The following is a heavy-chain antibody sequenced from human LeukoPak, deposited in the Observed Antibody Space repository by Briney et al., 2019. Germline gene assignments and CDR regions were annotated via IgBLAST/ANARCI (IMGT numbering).Heavy chain of an antibody. D-gene: IGHD3-9*01. CDR1: GFTFSSYG. CDR3: AKGVHYDILTGYYGIDY. Sequence: GRSLRLSCAASGFTFSSYGMHWVRQAPGKGLEWVAVISYDGSNKYYADSVKGRFTSPRDNSKNTLYLQMNSLRAEDTAVYYCAKGVHYDILTGYYGIDYWGQGTLVTVSS. V-gene: IGHV3-30*18. CDR2: ISYDGSNK. J-gene: IGHJ4*02.